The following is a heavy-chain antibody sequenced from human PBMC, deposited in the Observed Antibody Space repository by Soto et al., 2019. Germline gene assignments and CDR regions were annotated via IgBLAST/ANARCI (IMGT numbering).Heavy chain of an antibody. CDR2: INPSGGST. Sequence: GASVKVSCKASGYTFTSYYMHWVRQAPGQGLEWMGIINPSGGSTSYAQKFQGRVTMTRDTSTSTVYMEPSSLRSEDTAVYYCARDAPPRIRQLEPNWFDPWGQGTLVTVSS. J-gene: IGHJ5*02. CDR3: ARDAPPRIRQLEPNWFDP. D-gene: IGHD1-1*01. CDR1: GYTFTSYY. V-gene: IGHV1-46*01.